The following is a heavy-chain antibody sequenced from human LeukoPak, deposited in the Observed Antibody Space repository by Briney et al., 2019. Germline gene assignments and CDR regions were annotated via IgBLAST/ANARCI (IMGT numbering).Heavy chain of an antibody. J-gene: IGHJ4*02. CDR2: IYYSGST. D-gene: IGHD6-19*01. V-gene: IGHV4-39*07. CDR1: GGSISSSSYY. Sequence: SETLSLTCTVSGGSISSSSYYWGWIRQPPGKGLEWIGSIYYSGSTYYNPSLKSRVTISVDTSKNQFSLKLSSVTAADTAVYYCARGPSSAGTFDYWGQGTLVTVSS. CDR3: ARGPSSAGTFDY.